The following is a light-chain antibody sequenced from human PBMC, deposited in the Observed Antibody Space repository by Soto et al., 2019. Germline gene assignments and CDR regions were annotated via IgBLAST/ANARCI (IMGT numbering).Light chain of an antibody. Sequence: DIPMTQSPSSLSASVGDRVTVTCRASQSISNQLNWYQQKPGKAPKLLIYGASRLQSGVPSRFSGSGSGTDFTLTISSLQPEDFVTYYCQQSYSSVMYTFGQGTKLEIK. CDR1: QSISNQ. CDR2: GAS. V-gene: IGKV1-39*01. J-gene: IGKJ2*01. CDR3: QQSYSSVMYT.